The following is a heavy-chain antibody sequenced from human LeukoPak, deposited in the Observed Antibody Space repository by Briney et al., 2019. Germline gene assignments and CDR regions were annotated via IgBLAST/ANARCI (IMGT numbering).Heavy chain of an antibody. CDR3: ARLAAAGTRWFDP. CDR1: GGSISTYY. CDR2: INHSGST. J-gene: IGHJ5*02. V-gene: IGHV4-34*01. Sequence: SETLSLTCTVSGGSISTYYWSWIRQPPGKGLEWIGEINHSGSTNYNPSLKSRVTISVDTSKNQFSLKLSSVTAADTAVYYCARLAAAGTRWFDPWGQGTLVTVSS. D-gene: IGHD6-13*01.